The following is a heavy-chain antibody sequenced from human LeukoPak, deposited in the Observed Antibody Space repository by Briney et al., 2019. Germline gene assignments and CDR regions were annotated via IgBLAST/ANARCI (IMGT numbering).Heavy chain of an antibody. CDR2: IYHSGST. CDR1: GYSISSGYY. V-gene: IGHV4-38-2*02. CDR3: ARDPRYNWNDGDDY. D-gene: IGHD1-1*01. Sequence: SETLSLTCTVSGYSISSGYYWGWIRQPPGKGLEWIGSIYHSGSTYYNPSLKSRVTISVDTSKNQFSLKLSSVTAADTAVYYCARDPRYNWNDGDDYWGQGTLVTVSS. J-gene: IGHJ4*02.